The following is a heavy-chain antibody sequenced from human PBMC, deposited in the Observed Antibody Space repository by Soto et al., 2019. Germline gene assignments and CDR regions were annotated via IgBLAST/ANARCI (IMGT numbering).Heavy chain of an antibody. D-gene: IGHD2-2*01. J-gene: IGHJ5*02. Sequence: VSCTTSGYTFSNYGITWVRQAPGQPLEWLGWISLYSDGTNYAQKFQGRVSMTTDTSTTTAYMELRSLRSDDTAVYYCARVVPGAEAWFGPWGQGTLGTVSS. CDR2: ISLYSDGT. V-gene: IGHV1-18*01. CDR1: GYTFSNYG. CDR3: ARVVPGAEAWFGP.